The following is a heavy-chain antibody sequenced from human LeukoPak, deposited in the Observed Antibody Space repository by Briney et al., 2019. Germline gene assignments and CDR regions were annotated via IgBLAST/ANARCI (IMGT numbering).Heavy chain of an antibody. V-gene: IGHV3-15*01. Sequence: GGSLRLSCAASGFTFSNAWMSWVRQAPGKGLEWVGRIKSKTDGGTTDYAAPVKGRLTISRDDSKNTLYLQMNSLKTEDTAVYYCTTDGLDIVVVPAAIGPYYYMDVWGKGTTVTVSS. D-gene: IGHD2-2*01. CDR1: GFTFSNAW. J-gene: IGHJ6*03. CDR3: TTDGLDIVVVPAAIGPYYYMDV. CDR2: IKSKTDGGTT.